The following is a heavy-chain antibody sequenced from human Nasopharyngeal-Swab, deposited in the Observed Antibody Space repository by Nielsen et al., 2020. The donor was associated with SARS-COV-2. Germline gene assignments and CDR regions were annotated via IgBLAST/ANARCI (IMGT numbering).Heavy chain of an antibody. Sequence: WIRQPPGKGLEWIGEINHSGSTNYNPSLKSRVIISVDTSKNQFSLKLTSVTAADTAVYYCARAEPSGGWYYYDSSGYYYGYWGQGTLVTVSS. CDR2: INHSGST. J-gene: IGHJ4*02. CDR3: ARAEPSGGWYYYDSSGYYYGY. V-gene: IGHV4-34*01. D-gene: IGHD3-22*01.